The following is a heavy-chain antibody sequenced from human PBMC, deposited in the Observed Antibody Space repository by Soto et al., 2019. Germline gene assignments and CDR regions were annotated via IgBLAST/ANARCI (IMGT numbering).Heavy chain of an antibody. CDR2: IFPSGTT. Sequence: QVQLRKSGSGLVKPLETLSLTCGVSGGSLSGATYSWNWIRQPPGKGLEWIGYIFPSGTTYYNPSLKSRVTISIDVSKNQFSLSLRSFTAADTAVYYCARSREFDYWSQGTLVSVSS. CDR3: ARSREFDY. V-gene: IGHV4-30-2*01. CDR1: GGSLSGATYS. J-gene: IGHJ4*02.